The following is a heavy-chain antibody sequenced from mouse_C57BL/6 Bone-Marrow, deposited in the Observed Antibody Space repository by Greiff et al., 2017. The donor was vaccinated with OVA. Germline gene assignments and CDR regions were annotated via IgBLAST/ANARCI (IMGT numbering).Heavy chain of an antibody. CDR3: ASYYYSSIDY. CDR1: GFSLTSYG. Sequence: VQVVESGPGLVQPSQSLSITCTVSGFSLTSYGVHWVRQSPGKGLEWLGVIWSGGSTDYNAAFISRLSISKDNSKSQVFFKMNSLQADDTAIYYCASYYYSSIDYWGQGTSVTVSA. J-gene: IGHJ4*01. V-gene: IGHV2-2*01. CDR2: IWSGGST. D-gene: IGHD1-1*01.